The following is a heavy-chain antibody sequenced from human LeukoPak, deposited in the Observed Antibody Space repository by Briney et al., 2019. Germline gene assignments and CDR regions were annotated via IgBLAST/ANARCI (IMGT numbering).Heavy chain of an antibody. J-gene: IGHJ4*02. Sequence: PSETLSLTCAVYGGSFSGYYWSWIRQPPGKGLEWIGEINHSGSTNYNPSLKSRVTISVDTSKNQFSLKLSSVTAADTAVYYCARDLRDGYKSQCFGYWGQGTLVTVSS. CDR2: INHSGST. V-gene: IGHV4-34*01. CDR3: ARDLRDGYKSQCFGY. D-gene: IGHD5-24*01. CDR1: GGSFSGYY.